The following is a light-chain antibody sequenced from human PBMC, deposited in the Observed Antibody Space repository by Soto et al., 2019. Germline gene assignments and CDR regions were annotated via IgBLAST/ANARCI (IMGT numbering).Light chain of an antibody. CDR3: QHYHNWRPWT. V-gene: IGKV3-15*01. J-gene: IGKJ1*01. CDR1: QSVSSN. Sequence: EIVMTQSPATLSVSPEEMATLSCRASQSVSSNLAWYQQKHGQAPLLLVYGASTRATGIPARFNGSGSKTESALTISSLQSEDVAIDYCQHYHNWRPWTFGQGTKVEIK. CDR2: GAS.